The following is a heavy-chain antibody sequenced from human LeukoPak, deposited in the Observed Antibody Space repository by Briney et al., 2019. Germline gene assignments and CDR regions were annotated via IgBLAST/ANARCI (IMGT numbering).Heavy chain of an antibody. CDR1: GGTFSSYA. J-gene: IGHJ4*02. CDR2: IIPIFGTA. V-gene: IGHV1-69*13. Sequence: SVKVSCKASGGTFSSYAISWVRQAPGQGLEWMGGIIPIFGTANYAQKFQGRVTITADESTSTAYMELSSLRSEDTAVYYCASVFLGAQSTVTNYFDYWGQGTLVTVSS. CDR3: ASVFLGAQSTVTNYFDY. D-gene: IGHD4-17*01.